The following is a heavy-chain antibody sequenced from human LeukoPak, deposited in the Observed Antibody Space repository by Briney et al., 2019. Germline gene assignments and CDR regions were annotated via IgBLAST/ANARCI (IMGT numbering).Heavy chain of an antibody. CDR3: ARENYVRGYDY. V-gene: IGHV3-48*03. CDR1: GFAFSGFE. CDR2: IDVTGKKI. J-gene: IGHJ4*02. D-gene: IGHD3-16*01. Sequence: GGSPRLSCAASGFAFSGFEMNWVRQAPGKGPEWIAYIDVTGKKIRYADSAKGRFTISRDNANSSVYLQMNSLRVDDTAVYYCARENYVRGYDYWGQGTLVTVSS.